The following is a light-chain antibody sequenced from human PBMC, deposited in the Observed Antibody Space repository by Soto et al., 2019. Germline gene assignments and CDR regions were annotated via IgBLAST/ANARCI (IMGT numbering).Light chain of an antibody. CDR3: CSYAGSSTHVI. Sequence: QFALTQPASVSGSPGQSITISCTGTSSDVGNYNLVSWYQQHPGKVPKVMIYEDTKRPSGVSDRFSGSKSGNTASLTISGLQAEDEADYYCCSYAGSSTHVIFGGGTKVTVL. V-gene: IGLV2-23*01. CDR1: SSDVGNYNL. J-gene: IGLJ2*01. CDR2: EDT.